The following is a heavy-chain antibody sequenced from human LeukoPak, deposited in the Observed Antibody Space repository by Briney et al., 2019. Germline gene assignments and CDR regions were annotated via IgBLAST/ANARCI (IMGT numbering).Heavy chain of an antibody. V-gene: IGHV3-66*01. CDR1: GFTFSSYG. CDR3: AREEIVGTTWN. CDR2: IHSGGNT. D-gene: IGHD1-26*01. Sequence: GGSLRLSCAASGFTFSSYGMHWVRQAPGKGLEWVSVIHSGGNTYYTDSVKGRFTISRDNSKNTLNLQMNSLRAEDTAIYYCAREEIVGTTWNWGQGTLVTVSS. J-gene: IGHJ4*02.